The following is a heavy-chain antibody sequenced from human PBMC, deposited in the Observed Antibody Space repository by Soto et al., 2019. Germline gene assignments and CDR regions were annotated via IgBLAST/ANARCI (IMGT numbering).Heavy chain of an antibody. V-gene: IGHV1-69*06. CDR1: GGTFSSYA. D-gene: IGHD6-13*01. J-gene: IGHJ6*02. CDR2: IIPIFGTA. CDR3: ARVTTYSPGDADYYYYGMDV. Sequence: SVKVSCKASGGTFSSYAISWVRQAPGQGLEWMGGIIPIFGTANYAQKFQGRVTITADKSTSTAYMELSSLRSEDTAVYYCARVTTYSPGDADYYYYGMDVWGQGTTVTVSS.